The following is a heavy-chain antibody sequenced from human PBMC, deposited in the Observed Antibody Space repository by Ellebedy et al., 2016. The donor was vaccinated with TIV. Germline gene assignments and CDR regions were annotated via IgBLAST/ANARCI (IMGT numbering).Heavy chain of an antibody. CDR1: RYTFTGYY. Sequence: ASVKVSXKTSRYTFTGYYLHWVRQAPGQGLEWMGWINPHSGGTNYAQNFQGRVTMTRDPSISTAYMELRRRRSDDTAVYYCARESQLLFEYFQHWGQGTLVTVSS. V-gene: IGHV1-2*02. J-gene: IGHJ1*01. CDR3: ARESQLLFEYFQH. D-gene: IGHD2-2*01. CDR2: INPHSGGT.